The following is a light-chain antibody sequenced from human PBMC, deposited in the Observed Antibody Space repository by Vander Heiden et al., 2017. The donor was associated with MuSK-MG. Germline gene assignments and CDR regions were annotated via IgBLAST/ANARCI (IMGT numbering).Light chain of an antibody. V-gene: IGKV3-20*01. Sequence: LKQPPSSPFSPGGGSVTISCPTRRVSSSYLAWYQQKPGQAPRLLIYGASSRDTGIPDRFSGSGSGTDFTLTISRLEPEDFAVYYCQQFGSSPYTFGQGTKVEIK. J-gene: IGKJ2*01. CDR3: QQFGSSPYT. CDR1: RVSSSY. CDR2: GAS.